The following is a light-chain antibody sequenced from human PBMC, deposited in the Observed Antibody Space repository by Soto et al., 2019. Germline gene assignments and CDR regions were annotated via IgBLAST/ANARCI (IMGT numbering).Light chain of an antibody. CDR2: DSS. J-gene: IGKJ1*01. CDR3: QQYYNWPPTWT. V-gene: IGKV3-15*01. Sequence: EIVLTQSPDTLSLSPGEGATLSCRASQSVSSSVAWYQQKPGQAPRLLIYDSSSRATGVPARFSGSGSGTEFSLAISSLQSEDFAVYYCQQYYNWPPTWTFGQGTKVDIK. CDR1: QSVSSS.